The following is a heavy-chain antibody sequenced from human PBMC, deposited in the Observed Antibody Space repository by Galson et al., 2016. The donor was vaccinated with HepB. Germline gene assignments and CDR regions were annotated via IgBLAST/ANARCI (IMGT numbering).Heavy chain of an antibody. J-gene: IGHJ4*02. CDR1: GFSLSTSGVG. CDR2: IYWDDDQ. D-gene: IGHD1-7*01. Sequence: PALVKPTQTLTLTCTFAGFSLSTSGVGVGWIRQPPGKALEWLGIIYWDDDQRYSPSLKTRLTITKDTSKNQVVLTMTNVDPVDTATYYCAHIPRWDYCFDSWGQGTLVTVSS. V-gene: IGHV2-5*02. CDR3: AHIPRWDYCFDS.